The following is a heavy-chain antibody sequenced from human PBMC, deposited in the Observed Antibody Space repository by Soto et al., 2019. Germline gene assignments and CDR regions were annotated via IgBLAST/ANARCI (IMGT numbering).Heavy chain of an antibody. CDR1: VGTFSSYA. Sequence: SVKGSCQASVGTFSSYAISWVRQAPGQGLEWMGGIIPIFGTANYAQKFQGRVTITADESTSTAYMELSSLRSEDTAVYYCASSVTMVRGVIIPELDAFDIWGQGTMVTVSS. J-gene: IGHJ3*02. D-gene: IGHD3-10*01. V-gene: IGHV1-69*13. CDR3: ASSVTMVRGVIIPELDAFDI. CDR2: IIPIFGTA.